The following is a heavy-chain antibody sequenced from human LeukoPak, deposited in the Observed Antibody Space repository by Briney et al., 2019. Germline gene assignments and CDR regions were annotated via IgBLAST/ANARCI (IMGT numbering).Heavy chain of an antibody. CDR2: IIPIFGTA. V-gene: IGHV1-69*05. J-gene: IGHJ4*02. D-gene: IGHD6-13*01. CDR1: GGTFSSYA. CDR3: ARVSGIAPDS. Sequence: ASVKVSCKASGGTFSSYAICWVRQAPGQGLEWMGGIIPIFGTANYAQKFQGRVTITTDESTSTAYMELSSLRSEDTAVYYCARVSGIAPDSWGQGTLVTVSS.